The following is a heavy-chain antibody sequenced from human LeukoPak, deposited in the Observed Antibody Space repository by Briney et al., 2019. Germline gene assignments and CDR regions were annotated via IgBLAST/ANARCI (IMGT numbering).Heavy chain of an antibody. CDR1: GFIFNKAW. J-gene: IGHJ4*02. CDR2: IKSNNDGGTT. D-gene: IGHD2-21*01. Sequence: GGSLRLSCAASGFIFNKAWMNWVRQAPGKGPEWVGRIKSNNDGGTTDYASPVEGTFIISRDDSKNTIYLQMNRLIIDDTAIYYCTPVMVEDRGFWGQGTLVTVS. V-gene: IGHV3-15*01. CDR3: TPVMVEDRGF.